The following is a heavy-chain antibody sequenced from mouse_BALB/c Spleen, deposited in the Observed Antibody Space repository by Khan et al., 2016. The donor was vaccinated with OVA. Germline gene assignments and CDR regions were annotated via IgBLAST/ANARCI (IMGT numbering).Heavy chain of an antibody. J-gene: IGHJ3*01. V-gene: IGHV5-9*02. D-gene: IGHD2-10*01. CDR2: ISSTGTYT. CDR1: GFAFNSYD. CDR3: TRPSYYGNPWFTY. Sequence: EVQLQESGGGLVKPGGFLKLSCEVSGFAFNSYDMSWVRQTPEKRLEWVATISSTGTYTYYPDSVKGRFTISRDTARNTLYLQMSSLRSEDTALYYCTRPSYYGNPWFTYWGQGTLVTVSA.